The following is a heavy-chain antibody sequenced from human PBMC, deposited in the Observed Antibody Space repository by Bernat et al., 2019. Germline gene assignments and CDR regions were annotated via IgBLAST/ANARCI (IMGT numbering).Heavy chain of an antibody. D-gene: IGHD2-15*01. CDR3: ARGIGVAAVNNWFDP. CDR1: GGSISSGGYY. Sequence: QVQLQESGPGLVKPSQTLSLTCTVSGGSISSGGYYWSWIRQHPGKGLEWIGYLSYSGSTYYNPSLKSRVTISVDTSKNQFSLKLSSVTAADTAVYYCARGIGVAAVNNWFDPWGQGTRVTVSS. V-gene: IGHV4-31*03. J-gene: IGHJ5*02. CDR2: LSYSGST.